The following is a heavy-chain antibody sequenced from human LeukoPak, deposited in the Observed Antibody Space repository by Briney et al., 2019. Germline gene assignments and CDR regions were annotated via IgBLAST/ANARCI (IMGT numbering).Heavy chain of an antibody. D-gene: IGHD4-17*01. CDR1: GFTFSSYW. J-gene: IGHJ4*02. V-gene: IGHV3-23*01. Sequence: GGSLRLSCAASGFTFSSYWMSWVRQAPGKGLEWVSAISGSGGSTYYADSVKGRFTISRDNAKNSLYLQMNSLRVDDTAVYYCARDRLHYGEYEKTLDYWGQGTLVTVSS. CDR3: ARDRLHYGEYEKTLDY. CDR2: ISGSGGST.